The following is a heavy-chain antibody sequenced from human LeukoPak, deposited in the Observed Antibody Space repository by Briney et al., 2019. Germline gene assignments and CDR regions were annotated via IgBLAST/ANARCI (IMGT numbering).Heavy chain of an antibody. V-gene: IGHV4-34*01. CDR2: INHSGST. Sequence: SETLSLTCAVYGGSFSGYYWSWIRQPSGKGLEWIGEINHSGSTNYNPSLKSRVTISVDTSKNQFSLKLSSVTAADTAVYYCARHRMVRGAFDYWGQGTLVTVSS. CDR1: GGSFSGYY. J-gene: IGHJ4*02. CDR3: ARHRMVRGAFDY. D-gene: IGHD3-10*01.